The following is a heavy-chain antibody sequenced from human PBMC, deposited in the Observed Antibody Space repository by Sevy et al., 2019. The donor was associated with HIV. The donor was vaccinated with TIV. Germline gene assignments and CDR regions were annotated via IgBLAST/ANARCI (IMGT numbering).Heavy chain of an antibody. D-gene: IGHD5-18*01. J-gene: IGHJ6*02. Sequence: GGSLRLSCAASGFTFSSYSMNWVRQAPGKGLEWVSYISSSSTIYYADSVKGRFTISRDNAKNSLYLQMNSLRDEDTAVYYCARGGVTAMVTFQRYYYGMDVWGQGTTVTVSS. CDR3: ARGGVTAMVTFQRYYYGMDV. CDR1: GFTFSSYS. CDR2: ISSSSTI. V-gene: IGHV3-48*02.